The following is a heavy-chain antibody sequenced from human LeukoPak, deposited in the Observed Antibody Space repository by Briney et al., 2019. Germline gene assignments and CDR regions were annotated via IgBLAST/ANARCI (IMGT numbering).Heavy chain of an antibody. V-gene: IGHV1-46*01. CDR2: INPSGGST. D-gene: IGHD2-15*01. Sequence: GASVKVSCKASGYTFTSYYMHWVRQAPGQGLEWMGIINPSGGSTSYAQKFRGRVTMTRDTSTSTVYMDLSRLRSDDTDVYYCARDIVVVVSSRHDAFDIWGQGTMVTVSS. CDR3: ARDIVVVVSSRHDAFDI. CDR1: GYTFTSYY. J-gene: IGHJ3*02.